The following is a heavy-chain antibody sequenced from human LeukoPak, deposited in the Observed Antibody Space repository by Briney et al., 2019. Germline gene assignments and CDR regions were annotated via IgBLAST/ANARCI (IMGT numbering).Heavy chain of an antibody. Sequence: GGSLRLSCAASGFTFSSYAMTWVRQAPGKGLEWISTISVSGATTYYADSVQGRFTISRDNSKNTLSLRMNNLRAEDSAIYYGTSRKEYSTSSVYYWGQGTLVTVSS. V-gene: IGHV3-23*01. D-gene: IGHD6-6*01. CDR1: GFTFSSYA. CDR2: ISVSGATT. J-gene: IGHJ4*02. CDR3: TSRKEYSTSSVYY.